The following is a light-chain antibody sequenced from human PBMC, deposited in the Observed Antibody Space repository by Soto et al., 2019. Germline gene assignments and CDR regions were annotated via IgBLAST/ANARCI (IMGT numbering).Light chain of an antibody. CDR1: SSNIGTNT. CDR2: STN. J-gene: IGLJ2*01. V-gene: IGLV1-44*01. Sequence: QAVVTQPPSASGSPGQRVTISCSGSSSNIGTNTVNWYQQLPGSAPQLLLYSTNQRPSGVPGRFSGSKSGTSASVAISGLQSDDEADYYCAAWDGSLNVVLFGGGTKVTVL. CDR3: AAWDGSLNVVL.